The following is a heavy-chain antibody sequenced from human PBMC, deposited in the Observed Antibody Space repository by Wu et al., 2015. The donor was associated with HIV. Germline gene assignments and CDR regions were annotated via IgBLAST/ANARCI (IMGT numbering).Heavy chain of an antibody. CDR3: ARSRESSTTYYYYGMDV. Sequence: QVHLVQSGLEVKKPGASVKVSCKASGYTFGSYGVTWVRQAPGQGLEWMGWISAYNGYTKYAQNLQGRVIMTTDTSTSTAYMELRSLRSDDTAVYYCARSRESSTTYYYYGMDVWAKGLRSPSP. CDR1: GYTFGSYG. CDR2: ISAYNGYT. J-gene: IGHJ6*02. V-gene: IGHV1-18*01. D-gene: IGHD5/OR15-5a*01.